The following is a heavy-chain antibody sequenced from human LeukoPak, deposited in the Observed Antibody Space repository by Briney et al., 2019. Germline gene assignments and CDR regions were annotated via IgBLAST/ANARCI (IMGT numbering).Heavy chain of an antibody. CDR1: GFTFSSYG. CDR2: ISYDGSNK. J-gene: IGHJ4*02. V-gene: IGHV3-30*18. CDR3: AKEGPFHQGPFCYFDY. D-gene: IGHD2-2*01. Sequence: GGSLRLSCAASGFTFSSYGMPWVRQAPGKGLEWVAVISYDGSNKYYADSVKGRFTISRDNSKSTLYLQMNSLRAEDTAVYYCAKEGPFHQGPFCYFDYWGQGTLVTVSS.